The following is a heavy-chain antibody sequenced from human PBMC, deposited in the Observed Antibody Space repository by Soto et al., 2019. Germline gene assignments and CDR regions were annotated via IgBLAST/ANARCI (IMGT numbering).Heavy chain of an antibody. CDR3: ARDRIEVAGTSGGAFDI. Sequence: SETLSLTCAVSGGSISSSNWWSWVRQPPGKGLEWIGEIYHSGSTNYNPSLKSRVTISVDKSKNQFSLKLSSVTAADTAVYYCARDRIEVAGTSGGAFDIWGQGTMVTVSS. J-gene: IGHJ3*02. CDR1: GGSISSSNW. V-gene: IGHV4-4*02. CDR2: IYHSGST. D-gene: IGHD6-19*01.